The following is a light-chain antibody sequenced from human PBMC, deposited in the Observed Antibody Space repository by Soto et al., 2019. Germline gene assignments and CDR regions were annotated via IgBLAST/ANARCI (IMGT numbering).Light chain of an antibody. J-gene: IGKJ2*01. Sequence: DVVMTQSPLSLPVTLGQPASISCRSSQSLVYSDGNAYLNWFHQRPGQSPRRLKVSYRDSGVPDRFSGSGSGTDFTLKISRVEAEDVGVYYCMQGTHWPPYTFGQGTKLEIK. CDR2: VS. V-gene: IGKV2-30*01. CDR3: MQGTHWPPYT. CDR1: QSLVYSDGNAY.